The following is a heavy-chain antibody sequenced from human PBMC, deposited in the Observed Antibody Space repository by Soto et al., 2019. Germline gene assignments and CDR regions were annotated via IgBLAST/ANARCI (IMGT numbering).Heavy chain of an antibody. CDR2: ISYDGSNK. CDR3: AKDRSAFFSYSSGWPPDAFDI. D-gene: IGHD6-19*01. V-gene: IGHV3-30*18. CDR1: GFTFSSYG. J-gene: IGHJ3*02. Sequence: GGSLRLSCAASGFTFSSYGMHWVRQAPGKGLEWVAVISYDGSNKYYADSVKGRFTISRDNSKNTLYLQMNSLRAEDTAVYYCAKDRSAFFSYSSGWPPDAFDIWGQGTMVTVSS.